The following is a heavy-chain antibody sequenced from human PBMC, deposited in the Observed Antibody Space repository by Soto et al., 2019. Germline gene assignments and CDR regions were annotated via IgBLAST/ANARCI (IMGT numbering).Heavy chain of an antibody. Sequence: GGSLRLSCAASGFTFTRYSMNWVRQAPGKGLEWVSSISSTTNYIYYGDSMKGRFTISRDNAKNSLDLEMNSLRAEDTAVYYCARESEDLTSNFDYWGQGTLVTVSS. CDR2: ISSTTNYI. J-gene: IGHJ4*02. V-gene: IGHV3-21*06. CDR1: GFTFTRYS. CDR3: ARESEDLTSNFDY.